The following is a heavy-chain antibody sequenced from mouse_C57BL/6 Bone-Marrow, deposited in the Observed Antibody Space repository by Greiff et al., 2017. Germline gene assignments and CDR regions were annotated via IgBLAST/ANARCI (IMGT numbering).Heavy chain of an antibody. V-gene: IGHV1-15*01. CDR3: TRGYFDY. J-gene: IGHJ2*01. CDR1: GYTFTDYE. CDR2: IDPETGGT. Sequence: QVQLQQSGAELVRPGASVTLSCKASGYTFTDYEMHWVKQTPVHGLEWIGAIDPETGGTAYNQKFKAKAILTADKSSSTACMELRSLTSEDSAVYYCTRGYFDYWGQGTTLTVSS.